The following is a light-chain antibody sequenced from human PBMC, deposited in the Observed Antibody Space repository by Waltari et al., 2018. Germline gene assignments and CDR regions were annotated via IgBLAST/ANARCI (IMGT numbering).Light chain of an antibody. CDR2: DGN. CDR1: SSDVGAYTC. V-gene: IGLV2-14*03. J-gene: IGLJ2*01. CDR3: SSFTGDSTWV. Sequence: QSALTQPASVSGSPGQSITISCAGTSSDVGAYTCVSWYQHHPGKAPKLIIDDGNSRPSGVSNRFPGSKSGNTASLTISELQAEDEADYYCSSFTGDSTWVFGAGTKLTVL.